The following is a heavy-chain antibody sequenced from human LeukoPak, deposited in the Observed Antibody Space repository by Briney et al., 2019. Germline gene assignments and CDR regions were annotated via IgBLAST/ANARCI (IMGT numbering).Heavy chain of an antibody. CDR1: GFTFSSYG. CDR3: AKVSTYTTRWRYFDY. J-gene: IGHJ4*02. Sequence: GRSLRLSCEASGFTFSSYGMHWVRQAPGKGLEWVAVVSYDGSNKYYADSVEGRFTISRDNSKNKLYLQMNSLRAEDTAVYYCAKVSTYTTRWRYFDYWGQGTLVTVSS. CDR2: VSYDGSNK. D-gene: IGHD2-2*02. V-gene: IGHV3-30*18.